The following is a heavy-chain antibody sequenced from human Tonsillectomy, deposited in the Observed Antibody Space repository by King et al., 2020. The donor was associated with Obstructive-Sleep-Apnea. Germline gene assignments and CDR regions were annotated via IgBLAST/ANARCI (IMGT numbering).Heavy chain of an antibody. CDR3: ARGGYYDPKGSADY. CDR1: GFTLDDYV. CDR2: IHGSGGSS. V-gene: IGHV3-20*01. D-gene: IGHD3-22*01. J-gene: IGHJ4*02. Sequence: VQLVESGGGVVRPVGSLSLSCAASGFTLDDYVMIWVRQAPGKGLDWVSGIHGSGGSSGLADFVKGRFTISRDNAKNSLYLQMNRLRVEDTAFYHCARGGYYDPKGSADYWGQGTLVTVSS.